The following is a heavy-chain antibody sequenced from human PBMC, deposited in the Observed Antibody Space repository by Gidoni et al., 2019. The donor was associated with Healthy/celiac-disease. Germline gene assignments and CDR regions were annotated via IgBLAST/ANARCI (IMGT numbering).Heavy chain of an antibody. Sequence: EVQLVESGGGLVQHGRSLRRSGAASGCTIDDEDMPWVRQAPGKGLEWVSGISWNSGSIGYADSVKGRFTISRDNAKNSLYLQMNSLRAEDTALYYCAKDMAPPGGSSWVYYYYGMDVWGQGTTVTVSS. J-gene: IGHJ6*02. D-gene: IGHD6-13*01. CDR3: AKDMAPPGGSSWVYYYYGMDV. CDR1: GCTIDDED. CDR2: ISWNSGSI. V-gene: IGHV3-9*01.